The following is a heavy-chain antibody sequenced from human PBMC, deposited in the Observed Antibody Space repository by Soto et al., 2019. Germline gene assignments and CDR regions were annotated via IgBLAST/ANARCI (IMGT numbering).Heavy chain of an antibody. V-gene: IGHV1-46*01. D-gene: IGHD3-10*01. CDR2: INPSGGST. CDR1: GYTFTSYY. J-gene: IGHJ6*02. Sequence: ASVKVSCKASGYTFTSYYMHWVRQAPGQGLEWMGIINPSGGSTSYAQKFQGRVTMTRDTSTSTVYMELSSLRSEDTAVYYCASGSLEAPYYYYGMDVWGQGTPLTVYS. CDR3: ASGSLEAPYYYYGMDV.